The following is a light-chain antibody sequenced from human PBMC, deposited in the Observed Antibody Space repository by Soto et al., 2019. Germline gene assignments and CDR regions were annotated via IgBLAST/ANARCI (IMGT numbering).Light chain of an antibody. V-gene: IGLV2-14*03. CDR3: SSYTRSITLK. CDR1: SSDIGDFNY. Sequence: QSVLTQPASVSGSPGQSITISCTGTSSDIGDFNYVSWYQQHPGKAPKLLIYEVIKRPSGISDRFSGSKSGNTASLTISGLQTEDEADYYCSSYTRSITLKFGGGTQLTV. CDR2: EVI. J-gene: IGLJ7*01.